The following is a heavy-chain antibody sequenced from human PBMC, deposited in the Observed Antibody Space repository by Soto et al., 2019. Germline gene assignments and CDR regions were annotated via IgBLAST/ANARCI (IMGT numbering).Heavy chain of an antibody. D-gene: IGHD3-3*01. V-gene: IGHV1-69*13. Sequence: GASVKVSCKASGGTFSSYAISWVRQAPGQGLEWMGGIIPIFGTANYAQKFQGRVTITADESTSTAYMELSSLRSEDTAVYYCARDRGSTIFGVVIHNWFDPWGQGTLVTVSS. J-gene: IGHJ5*02. CDR3: ARDRGSTIFGVVIHNWFDP. CDR1: GGTFSSYA. CDR2: IIPIFGTA.